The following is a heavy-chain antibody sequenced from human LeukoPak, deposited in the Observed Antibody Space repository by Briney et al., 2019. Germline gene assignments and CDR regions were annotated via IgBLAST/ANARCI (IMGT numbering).Heavy chain of an antibody. V-gene: IGHV3-23*01. CDR2: ISGSGGST. CDR3: AKGGRHLTMIVVVRYFDY. Sequence: PGGSLRLSCAASGFTFSSYAMSWVRQAPGQGLEWVSAISGSGGSTYYADSVKGRFTISRDNSKNTLYLQMNSLRAEDTAGNYCAKGGRHLTMIVVVRYFDYWGQGTLVTVSS. D-gene: IGHD3-22*01. J-gene: IGHJ4*02. CDR1: GFTFSSYA.